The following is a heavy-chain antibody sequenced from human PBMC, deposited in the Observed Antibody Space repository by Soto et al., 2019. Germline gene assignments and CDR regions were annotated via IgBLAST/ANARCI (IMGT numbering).Heavy chain of an antibody. CDR1: GGYISSGGYY. V-gene: IGHV4-31*03. J-gene: IGHJ6*02. Sequence: PSETLSLTCTVSGGYISSGGYYWSWIRQHPGKGLEWIGYIYYSGSTYYNPSLKSRVTISVDTSKNQFSLKLSSVTAADTAVYYCAREPNPEGYYYGMDVWGQGTTVTVSS. CDR3: AREPNPEGYYYGMDV. CDR2: IYYSGST.